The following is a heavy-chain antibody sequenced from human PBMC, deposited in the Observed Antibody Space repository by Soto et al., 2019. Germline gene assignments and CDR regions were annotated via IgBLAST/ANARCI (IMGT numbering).Heavy chain of an antibody. Sequence: QVQLVQSGAEVKTPGASVQVSCKASGYTFATYDMNWVRHAPGQGLEWMGWMNPNSGNTGYAQKFQGRLTMPRDTVLSVPHIEPSALRKEDTAVSYSARSDGYSFYWVDSWGQGTLVTVSA. CDR2: MNPNSGNT. CDR1: GYTFATYD. V-gene: IGHV1-8*01. D-gene: IGHD2-21*01. CDR3: ARSDGYSFYWVDS. J-gene: IGHJ5*01.